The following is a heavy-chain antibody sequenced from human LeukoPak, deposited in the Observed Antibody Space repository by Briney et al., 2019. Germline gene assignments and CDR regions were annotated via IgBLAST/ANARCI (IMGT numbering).Heavy chain of an antibody. D-gene: IGHD1-14*01. V-gene: IGHV3-74*01. Sequence: GGSLRLSCAASGFSFSRYWMHWVRQAPGKGLEWVARIYLDGSSTSHADSVKGRFTISRDNSKNTLYLQMNSLRVEDTAIYYCAKNITSWGQGILVTVSS. CDR3: AKNITS. J-gene: IGHJ4*02. CDR2: IYLDGSST. CDR1: GFSFSRYW.